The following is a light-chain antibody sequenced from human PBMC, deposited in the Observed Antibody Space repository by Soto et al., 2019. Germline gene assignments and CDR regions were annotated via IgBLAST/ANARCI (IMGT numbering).Light chain of an antibody. J-gene: IGKJ1*01. V-gene: IGKV3-20*01. CDR2: GTS. CDR3: QQYEEGSSLWT. CDR1: QSVSRSF. Sequence: EVVLTQSPDNLSLSPGERATLSCRASQSVSRSFLGWYQQKPGQAPRLLIYGTSNRASGIPDRFSGSGSGTDFTLTISRLEPEDFAVYYCQQYEEGSSLWTFGQGTKVDIK.